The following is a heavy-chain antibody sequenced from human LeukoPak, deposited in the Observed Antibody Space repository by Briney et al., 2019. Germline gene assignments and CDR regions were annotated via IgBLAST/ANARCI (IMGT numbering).Heavy chain of an antibody. CDR3: ARVAENHFDY. Sequence: PGGSLRLSCAASGFTFSSYSMNWVRQAPGKGLEWVSSISSSSGYIYYADSVKGRFTISRDNAKNSLYLQMNSLRAEDTAVYYCARVAENHFDYWGQGTLVTVSS. CDR1: GFTFSSYS. D-gene: IGHD1-14*01. CDR2: ISSSSGYI. V-gene: IGHV3-21*01. J-gene: IGHJ4*02.